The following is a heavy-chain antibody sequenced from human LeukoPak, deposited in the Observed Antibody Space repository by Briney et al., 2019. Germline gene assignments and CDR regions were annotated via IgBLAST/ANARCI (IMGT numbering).Heavy chain of an antibody. CDR3: ARAGRSDGDYFDY. V-gene: IGHV1-69*05. Sequence: ASVKVSCKASGGTFSSYGISWVRQAPGQGLECMGKIIPIFGTTNYAQKLQGRVTITTDESTSTAYMELSSLRPEDTAVYYCARAGRSDGDYFDYWGQGSLVTVSS. CDR1: GGTFSSYG. D-gene: IGHD4-17*01. J-gene: IGHJ4*02. CDR2: IIPIFGTT.